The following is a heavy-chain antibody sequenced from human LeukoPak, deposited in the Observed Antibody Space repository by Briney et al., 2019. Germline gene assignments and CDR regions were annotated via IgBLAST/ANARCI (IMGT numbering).Heavy chain of an antibody. Sequence: SETLSLTCSVSAGSISRYYWSWIRQPPGKGLEWIGYIYYSGSTNYNPSLKSRVTMSLDTSRNQFSLKLSSVTAADTAVYYCAREYHYYDTRGYYYFDYWGRGTLVTVSS. J-gene: IGHJ4*02. CDR1: AGSISRYY. D-gene: IGHD3-22*01. CDR3: AREYHYYDTRGYYYFDY. V-gene: IGHV4-59*01. CDR2: IYYSGST.